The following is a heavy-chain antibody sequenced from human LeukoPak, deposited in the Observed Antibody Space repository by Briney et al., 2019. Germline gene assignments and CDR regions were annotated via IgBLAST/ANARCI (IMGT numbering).Heavy chain of an antibody. V-gene: IGHV1-69*04. CDR2: IIPILGIA. Sequence: SVKVSCKASGGTFSSYAISWVRQAPGQGLEWMGRIIPILGIANYAQRFQGRVTITADKSTSTAYMELSSLRSEDTAVYYCARVVVVPAASDYYYYYGMDVWGQGTTVTVSS. D-gene: IGHD2-2*01. CDR1: GGTFSSYA. J-gene: IGHJ6*02. CDR3: ARVVVVPAASDYYYYYGMDV.